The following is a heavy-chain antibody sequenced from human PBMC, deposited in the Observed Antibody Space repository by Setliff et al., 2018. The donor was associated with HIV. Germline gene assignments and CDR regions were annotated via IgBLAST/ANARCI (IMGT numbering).Heavy chain of an antibody. CDR2: IYYSGST. D-gene: IGHD3-3*01. CDR3: ARGVNFDY. J-gene: IGHJ4*02. CDR1: GGSISSYY. V-gene: IGHV4-59*01. Sequence: SETLSLTCTVSGGSISSYYWSWIRQPPGKGLEWIGYIYYSGSTNYNPSLKSRVAISVDTSKNQFSLKLSSVTAADTAIYYCARGVNFDYWGQGTQVTVSS.